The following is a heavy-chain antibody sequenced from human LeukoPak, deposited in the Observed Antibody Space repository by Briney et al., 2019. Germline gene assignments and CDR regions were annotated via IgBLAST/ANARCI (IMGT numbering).Heavy chain of an antibody. Sequence: GESLKISCEGSGYRFTTYWIGWVRQMPGKGLEWMGVIYPGDSDTTYGPSFQGQVTISADKSNNTAYLQWSSLKASDTATYYCARRAYYNYGLDVWGQGTTVTVSS. J-gene: IGHJ6*02. CDR2: IYPGDSDT. V-gene: IGHV5-51*01. CDR3: ARRAYYNYGLDV. CDR1: GYRFTTYW.